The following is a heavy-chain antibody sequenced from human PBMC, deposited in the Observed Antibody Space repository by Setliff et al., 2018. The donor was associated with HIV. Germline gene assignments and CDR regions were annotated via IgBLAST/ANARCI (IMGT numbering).Heavy chain of an antibody. CDR2: IYHIGNT. CDR3: ARDGSRTTGATGYYYGLDV. V-gene: IGHV4-38-2*02. CDR1: GYSISNDYY. J-gene: IGHJ6*02. Sequence: PSETLSLTCTVSGYSISNDYYWGWIRQPPGKGLEWIASIYHIGNTYYNPSLKSRVTISVDTSKNQFSLRLSSVTAADTAVYYCARDGSRTTGATGYYYGLDVWGQGTTVTVSS. D-gene: IGHD1-1*01.